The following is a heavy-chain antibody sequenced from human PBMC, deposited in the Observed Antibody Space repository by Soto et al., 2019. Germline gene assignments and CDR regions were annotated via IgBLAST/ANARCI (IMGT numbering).Heavy chain of an antibody. J-gene: IGHJ4*02. D-gene: IGHD5-18*01. Sequence: SETLSLTCAVSGYSISSGYYWGWIRQPPGKGLEWIGSIYHSGSTYYNPSLKSRVTISVDTSKNQFSLKLSSVTAADTAVYYCANQYSYGLFDYWGQGXLVTVYS. CDR1: GYSISSGYY. CDR2: IYHSGST. CDR3: ANQYSYGLFDY. V-gene: IGHV4-38-2*01.